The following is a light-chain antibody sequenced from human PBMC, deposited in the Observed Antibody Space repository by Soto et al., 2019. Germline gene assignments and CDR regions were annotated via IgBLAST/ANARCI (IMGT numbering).Light chain of an antibody. CDR3: QQYDNWPPT. CDR2: GAS. J-gene: IGKJ5*01. CDR1: QSLRSD. V-gene: IGKV3-15*01. Sequence: EVVMTQSPATLSVSPGERATLSCGSSQSLRSDLAWYQQKPGQAPRLLIYGASTRATDIPARFSGSGSGTEFTLTISSLQSEDFAVYYCQQYDNWPPTFGKGTRLE.